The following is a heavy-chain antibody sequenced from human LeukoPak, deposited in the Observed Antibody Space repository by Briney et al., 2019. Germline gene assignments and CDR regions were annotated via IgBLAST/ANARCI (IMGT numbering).Heavy chain of an antibody. J-gene: IGHJ4*02. Sequence: GGSLRLSCAASGFTFSSYAMSWVRQAPGKGLEWVSAISGSGGSTYYADSVKGRFTISRDNSKNTLYLQMNSLRAEDTAVYYCARVYLGYCSSTSCYPDYWGQGTLVTVSS. CDR3: ARVYLGYCSSTSCYPDY. V-gene: IGHV3-23*01. CDR2: ISGSGGST. CDR1: GFTFSSYA. D-gene: IGHD2-2*01.